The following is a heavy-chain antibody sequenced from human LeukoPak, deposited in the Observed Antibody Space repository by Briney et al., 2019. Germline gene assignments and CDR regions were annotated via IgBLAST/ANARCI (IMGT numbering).Heavy chain of an antibody. CDR2: INWNGGST. Sequence: TGGSLRLSCAASGFTFDDYGMSWVRQAPGKGLEWVSGINWNGGSTGYADSVKGRLTISRDNAKNSLYLQMNSLRAEDTALYYCAKDARSGSYPYFDYWGQGTLVTVSS. D-gene: IGHD1-26*01. J-gene: IGHJ4*02. CDR1: GFTFDDYG. V-gene: IGHV3-20*04. CDR3: AKDARSGSYPYFDY.